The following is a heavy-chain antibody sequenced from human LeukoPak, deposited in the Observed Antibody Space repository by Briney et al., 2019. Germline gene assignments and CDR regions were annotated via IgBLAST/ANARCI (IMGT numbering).Heavy chain of an antibody. Sequence: SVKVSCKAPGGTFSSYAISWVRQAPGQGLEWMGGIIPIFGTANYAQKFQGRVTITTDESTSTAYMELSSLRSEDTAVYYCARDHGLRGGFDPWGQGTLVTVSS. J-gene: IGHJ5*02. CDR1: GGTFSSYA. CDR3: ARDHGLRGGFDP. D-gene: IGHD3-10*01. CDR2: IIPIFGTA. V-gene: IGHV1-69*05.